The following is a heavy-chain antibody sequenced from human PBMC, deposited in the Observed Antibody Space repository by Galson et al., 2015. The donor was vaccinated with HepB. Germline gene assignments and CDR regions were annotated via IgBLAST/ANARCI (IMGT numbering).Heavy chain of an antibody. V-gene: IGHV1-2*02. D-gene: IGHD3-10*01. J-gene: IGHJ4*02. Sequence: SVKVSCKASGYTLTDYYIHWVRQAPGQRLEWMGWINPNSGATNYAQKFQGRVTMTSDTSIGTTSMDLNRLGSDDTAVYYCARDLGGNDIDYWGQGTLVTVSS. CDR3: ARDLGGNDIDY. CDR1: GYTLTDYY. CDR2: INPNSGAT.